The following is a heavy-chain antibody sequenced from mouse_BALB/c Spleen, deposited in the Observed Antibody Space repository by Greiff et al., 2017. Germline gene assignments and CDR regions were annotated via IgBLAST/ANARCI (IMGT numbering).Heavy chain of an antibody. Sequence: EVQGVESGGGLVQPGGSLRLSCATSGFTFTDYYMSWVRQPPGKALEWLGFIRNKANGYTTEYSASVKGRFTISRDNSQSILYLQMNTLRAEDSAAYYCARDKTGDFDVWGAGTTVTVSS. CDR2: IRNKANGYTT. CDR1: GFTFTDYY. V-gene: IGHV7-3*02. CDR3: ARDKTGDFDV. J-gene: IGHJ1*01. D-gene: IGHD4-1*01.